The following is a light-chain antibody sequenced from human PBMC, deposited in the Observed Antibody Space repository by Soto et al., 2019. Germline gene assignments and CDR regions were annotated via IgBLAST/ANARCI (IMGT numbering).Light chain of an antibody. V-gene: IGKV1-39*01. Sequence: DIQMTQSPSSLSASVGDRVTITCRASQTLRYSLNWYQQKPGKAPKVLIYDASTLQSGVPPRFSGSGSGTYFALTISSLQPEDFATYYCHQSAGSRTWTFGQGTRVEAK. CDR1: QTLRYS. J-gene: IGKJ1*01. CDR2: DAS. CDR3: HQSAGSRTWT.